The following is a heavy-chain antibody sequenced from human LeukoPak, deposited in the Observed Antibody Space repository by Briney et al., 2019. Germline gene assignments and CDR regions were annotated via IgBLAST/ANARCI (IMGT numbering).Heavy chain of an antibody. Sequence: GASVTVSCKASGYTFTSYYMHWVRQAPGQGLEWMGIINPSGAGTTYAQKFQGRVTMTRDTSTSTVYMELSSLRSEDTAVYYCARSTDLFYFDYWGQGTLVTVSS. J-gene: IGHJ4*02. CDR3: ARSTDLFYFDY. D-gene: IGHD3-3*01. V-gene: IGHV1-46*01. CDR2: INPSGAGT. CDR1: GYTFTSYY.